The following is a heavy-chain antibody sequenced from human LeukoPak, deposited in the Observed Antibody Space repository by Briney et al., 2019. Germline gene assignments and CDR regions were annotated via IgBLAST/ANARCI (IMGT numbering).Heavy chain of an antibody. CDR3: ARSGGGLRYFDWLLRPFDY. Sequence: ASVKVSCKASGYTFTGYYMHWMRQAPGQGLEWMGWINPNSGGTNYAQKFQGKVTTTRDTSISTAYMELSSLRPDDTAVYYCARSGGGLRYFDWLLRPFDYWGQGTLVTVSS. CDR1: GYTFTGYY. J-gene: IGHJ4*02. V-gene: IGHV1-2*02. D-gene: IGHD3-9*01. CDR2: INPNSGGT.